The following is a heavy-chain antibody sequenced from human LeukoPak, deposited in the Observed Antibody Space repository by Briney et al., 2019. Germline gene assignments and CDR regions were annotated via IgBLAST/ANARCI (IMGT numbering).Heavy chain of an antibody. J-gene: IGHJ3*02. CDR1: GFTFTSSA. Sequence: GTSVKVSCKASGFTFTSSAMQWARQARGQRLEWIGWIVVGSGNTNYAQKFQERVTITRDMSTSTAYMELSSLRSEDTAVYYCARGLQENLAWLTAFSAFDIWGQGTMVTVSS. V-gene: IGHV1-58*02. D-gene: IGHD6-19*01. CDR3: ARGLQENLAWLTAFSAFDI. CDR2: IVVGSGNT.